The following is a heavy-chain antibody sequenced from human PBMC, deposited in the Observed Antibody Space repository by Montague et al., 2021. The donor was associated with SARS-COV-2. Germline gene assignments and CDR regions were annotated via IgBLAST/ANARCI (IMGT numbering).Heavy chain of an antibody. CDR2: INHSGTT. J-gene: IGHJ5*02. Sequence: SETLSLTCAVYGGSFSGYYWSWIRRSPGKGLEWIGEINHSGTTNYNPSLKSRVIISADTSKNQFSLETSSVTAADTAVYYCARGGRGSRYHLLSGTWFDPWGQGTLVTVSS. CDR3: ARGGRGSRYHLLSGTWFDP. CDR1: GGSFSGYY. D-gene: IGHD2-2*01. V-gene: IGHV4-34*01.